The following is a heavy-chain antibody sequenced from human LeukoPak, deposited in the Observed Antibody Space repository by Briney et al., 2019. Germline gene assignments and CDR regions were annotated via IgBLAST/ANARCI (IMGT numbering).Heavy chain of an antibody. J-gene: IGHJ6*03. D-gene: IGHD3-3*01. CDR2: IYYSGST. V-gene: IGHV4-59*01. Sequence: ASETLSLTCTVSGGSISSYYWSWIRQPPGKGLEWIGYIYYSGSTNYNPSLKSRVTISVDTSKNQFSLKLSSVTAADTAVYYCARVGSTILYYYYMDVWGKGTTVTVSS. CDR3: ARVGSTILYYYYMDV. CDR1: GGSISSYY.